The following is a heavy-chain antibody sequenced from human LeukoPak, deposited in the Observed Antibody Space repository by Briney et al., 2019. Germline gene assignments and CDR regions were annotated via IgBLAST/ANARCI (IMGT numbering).Heavy chain of an antibody. J-gene: IGHJ4*02. CDR2: INPSSGGT. V-gene: IGHV1-2*02. CDR1: GYTFTGYY. Sequence: ASVKVSCKASGYTFTGYYMHWVRQAPGQGLEWMGWINPSSGGTNYAQKFQGRVTMTRDTSISTADMELSRLRSDDTAVYYCARYYYDSSLYYFDYWGQGTLVTVSS. D-gene: IGHD3-22*01. CDR3: ARYYYDSSLYYFDY.